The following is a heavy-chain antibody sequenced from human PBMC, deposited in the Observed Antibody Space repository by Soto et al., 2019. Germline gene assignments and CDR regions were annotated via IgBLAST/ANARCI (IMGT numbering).Heavy chain of an antibody. J-gene: IGHJ5*02. CDR1: GFTFSDYN. Sequence: GGSLRLSCAASGFTFSDYNMNWVRQVPGKGLEWISYISNSGFTILHADSVKGRFTISRDNVKNSLYLQMNSLRDEDTAVYYCARERTTYYDFWTGPWFDPWGQGTLVTVSS. CDR3: ARERTTYYDFWTGPWFDP. CDR2: ISNSGFTI. V-gene: IGHV3-48*02. D-gene: IGHD3-3*01.